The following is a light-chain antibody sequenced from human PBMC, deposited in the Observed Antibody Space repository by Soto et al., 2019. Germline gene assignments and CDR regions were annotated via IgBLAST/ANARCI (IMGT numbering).Light chain of an antibody. CDR3: QQYGSSRA. J-gene: IGKJ1*01. Sequence: EIVLTQSPGTLSLSPGERATLSCRASQSVSSSYLAWYQQKHGQAPRLLIYGASRRATGIPHRFSGSGSGTDFTLTISRLEPEDFAVYYCQQYGSSRAFDQGTKVEIK. V-gene: IGKV3-20*01. CDR2: GAS. CDR1: QSVSSSY.